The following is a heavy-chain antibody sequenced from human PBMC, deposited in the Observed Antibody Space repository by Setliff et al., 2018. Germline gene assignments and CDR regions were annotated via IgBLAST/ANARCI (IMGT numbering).Heavy chain of an antibody. Sequence: ASVKVSCKASGNRFTDYNLHWVRQAPGQGLEWMGWINPNSGDTHSAQKFQGRVTITRDTSNSTDYMDLSRLTSDDTAVYYCAREVLSTVVAWDYWGQGTLVTVSS. CDR2: INPNSGDT. D-gene: IGHD4-17*01. CDR3: AREVLSTVVAWDY. J-gene: IGHJ4*02. V-gene: IGHV1-2*02. CDR1: GNRFTDYN.